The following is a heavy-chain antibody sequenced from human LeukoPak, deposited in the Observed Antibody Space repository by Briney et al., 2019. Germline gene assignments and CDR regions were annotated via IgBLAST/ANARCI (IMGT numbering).Heavy chain of an antibody. Sequence: PSETLSLTCTVSGDSIRSDYWSWIRQPPGKGLEWIGYIYYSGSTNYNPSLKSRDTISVDTSKNQFSLKLSSVTAADTAVYYCARGRITMVRGLDYWGQGTLVTVSS. V-gene: IGHV4-59*08. D-gene: IGHD3-10*01. CDR3: ARGRITMVRGLDY. CDR2: IYYSGST. J-gene: IGHJ4*02. CDR1: GDSIRSDY.